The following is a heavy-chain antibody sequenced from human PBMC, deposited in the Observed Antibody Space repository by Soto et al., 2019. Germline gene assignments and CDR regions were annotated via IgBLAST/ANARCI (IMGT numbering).Heavy chain of an antibody. V-gene: IGHV5-10-1*01. J-gene: IGHJ4*02. Sequence: GESLQISCKGSGYIFTNYWISWVRQMPGKGLEWMGRINPSDSYTNYSPSFHGHVTISADRSISTAYLQWSSLKASDTAIYYCARLGSSDWPDDSWGQGTLVTVSS. CDR2: INPSDSYT. CDR1: GYIFTNYW. CDR3: ARLGSSDWPDDS. D-gene: IGHD6-25*01.